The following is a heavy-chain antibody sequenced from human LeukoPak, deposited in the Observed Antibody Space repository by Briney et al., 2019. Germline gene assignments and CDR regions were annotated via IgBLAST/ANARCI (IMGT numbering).Heavy chain of an antibody. Sequence: GGSLRLSCAASGFSVSSNYMSWVRQAPGKGLEWVSVIYSGGSTYYADSVKGRFTISRDNSKNTLYLQMNSLKIEDTAIYYCARGSGYHLVSWGQGTLVTVSS. J-gene: IGHJ5*02. CDR3: ARGSGYHLVS. CDR1: GFSVSSNY. CDR2: IYSGGST. V-gene: IGHV3-53*05. D-gene: IGHD5-12*01.